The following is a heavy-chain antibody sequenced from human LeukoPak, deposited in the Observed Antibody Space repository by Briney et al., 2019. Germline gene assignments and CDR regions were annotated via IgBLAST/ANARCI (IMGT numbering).Heavy chain of an antibody. CDR1: RGSVSSYY. Sequence: PSETLSLTCTVSRGSVSSYYWSWIRQPPGKGLEWIGHISYSGSTNYNPSLKGRVTISADTSRSQFSLKLSSVTAADTAVYYCARRYGYCGDDCYPLDWLFDLWGRGTLVTVSS. J-gene: IGHJ2*01. CDR2: ISYSGST. CDR3: ARRYGYCGDDCYPLDWLFDL. D-gene: IGHD2-21*02. V-gene: IGHV4-59*08.